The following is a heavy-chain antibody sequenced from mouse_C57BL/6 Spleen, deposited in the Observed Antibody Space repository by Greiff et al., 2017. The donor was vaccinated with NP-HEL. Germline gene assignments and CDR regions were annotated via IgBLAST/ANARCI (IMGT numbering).Heavy chain of an antibody. J-gene: IGHJ4*01. CDR3: ARGGSSGYEAMDY. V-gene: IGHV1-82*01. Sequence: QVQLQQSGPELVKPGASVTISCKASGYAFSSSWMNWVKQRPGKGLEWIGRIYPGDGDTNYNGKFKGKATLTADKSSSTAYMQLSSLTSEDSAVDFCARGGSSGYEAMDYWGQGTSVTVSS. D-gene: IGHD3-2*02. CDR1: GYAFSSSW. CDR2: IYPGDGDT.